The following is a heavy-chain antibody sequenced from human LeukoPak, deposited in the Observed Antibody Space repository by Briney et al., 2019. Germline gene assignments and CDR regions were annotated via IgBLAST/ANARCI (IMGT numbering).Heavy chain of an antibody. CDR1: GGTFSSYA. Sequence: SVKVSCKASGGTFSSYAISWVRRAPGQGLEWMGGIIPIFGTANCAQKFQGRVTITADKSTSTAYMELSSLRSEDTAVYYCARDSPRRGYCSGGSCYSGPDAFDIWGQGTMVTVSS. V-gene: IGHV1-69*06. CDR3: ARDSPRRGYCSGGSCYSGPDAFDI. CDR2: IIPIFGTA. D-gene: IGHD2-15*01. J-gene: IGHJ3*02.